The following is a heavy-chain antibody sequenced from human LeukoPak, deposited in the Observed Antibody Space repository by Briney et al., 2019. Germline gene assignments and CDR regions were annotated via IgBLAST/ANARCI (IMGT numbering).Heavy chain of an antibody. Sequence: GGSLRLSCAASGFTFSSYSMNWVRQAPGKGLEWVSSISSSSSYIYYADSVKGRFTISRDNAKNSLYLQMNSLRAEDTAVYYCARKITVAGINWYFDLWGRGTLVTVSS. J-gene: IGHJ2*01. CDR1: GFTFSSYS. CDR3: ARKITVAGINWYFDL. CDR2: ISSSSSYI. D-gene: IGHD6-19*01. V-gene: IGHV3-21*01.